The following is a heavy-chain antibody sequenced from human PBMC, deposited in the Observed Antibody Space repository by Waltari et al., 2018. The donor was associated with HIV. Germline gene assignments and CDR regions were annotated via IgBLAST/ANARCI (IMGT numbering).Heavy chain of an antibody. D-gene: IGHD3-3*01. CDR2: IFPDDGST. CDR1: GYSFTSYY. J-gene: IGHJ1*01. V-gene: IGHV1-46*01. Sequence: QVVLEQSGAEVKRPGASVRLSCQPSGYSFTSYYIHWVRRGPGQGLEWMGIIFPDDGSTNAAQKFQGRVSISRDSSTKTVFMDLSRLKVEDTATYYCARRGSYYDIWGGYSSPAPFDFWGQGTLVTVSA. CDR3: ARRGSYYDIWGGYSSPAPFDF.